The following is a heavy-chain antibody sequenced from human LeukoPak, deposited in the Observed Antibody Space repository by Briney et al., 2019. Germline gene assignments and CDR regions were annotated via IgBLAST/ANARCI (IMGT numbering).Heavy chain of an antibody. CDR2: INPNSGGT. J-gene: IGHJ6*02. CDR1: GYTFTGYY. Sequence: ASVKVSCKASGYTFTGYYMHWVRQAPGQGLEWMGWINPNSGGTNYARKFQGRVTMTRDTSISTAYMELSRLRSDDTAVYYCARGVYSSSSFYYYGMDVWGQGTTVTVSS. V-gene: IGHV1-2*02. D-gene: IGHD6-6*01. CDR3: ARGVYSSSSFYYYGMDV.